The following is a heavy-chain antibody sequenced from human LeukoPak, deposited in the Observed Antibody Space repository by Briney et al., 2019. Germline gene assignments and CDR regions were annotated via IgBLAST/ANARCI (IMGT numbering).Heavy chain of an antibody. CDR1: GFTFSSYG. Sequence: GGSLRLSCATSGFTFSSYGMHWVRQAPGKGLEWVSFIRYDGNNKNYADSVKGRFTISRDNSKNTLYLQMNSLRAEDTAVYYCARERGEWGLPPSCYAFDIWGQGTMVTVSS. CDR3: ARERGEWGLPPSCYAFDI. V-gene: IGHV3-30*02. J-gene: IGHJ3*02. CDR2: IRYDGNNK. D-gene: IGHD1-26*01.